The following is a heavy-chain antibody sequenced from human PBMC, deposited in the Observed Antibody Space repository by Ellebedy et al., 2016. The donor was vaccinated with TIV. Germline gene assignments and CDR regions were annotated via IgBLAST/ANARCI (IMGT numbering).Heavy chain of an antibody. J-gene: IGHJ6*02. CDR3: AVGASGYYYYYGMDV. CDR1: GFTFSSYS. Sequence: GGSLRLSCAASGFTFSSYSMNWVRQAPGKGLEWVSYISSSSSTIYYADSVKGRFTIYRDNAKNSLYLQMNSLRAEDTAVYYCAVGASGYYYYYGMDVWGQGTTVTVSS. CDR2: ISSSSSTI. V-gene: IGHV3-48*04. D-gene: IGHD1-26*01.